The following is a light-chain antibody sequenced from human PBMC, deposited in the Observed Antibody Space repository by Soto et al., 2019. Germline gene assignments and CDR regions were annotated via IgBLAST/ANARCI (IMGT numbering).Light chain of an antibody. Sequence: DIQMTQSPYTLSSSVGSRSTSTCRAIQSISSWLAWYQQKPGKAPKILIYKASSLESGVPSRFSGSGSGTEFTLTISSLQPDDFATYYCQQSNSYSWTFGHGTQVDIK. CDR3: QQSNSYSWT. J-gene: IGKJ1*01. CDR2: KAS. V-gene: IGKV1-5*03. CDR1: QSISSW.